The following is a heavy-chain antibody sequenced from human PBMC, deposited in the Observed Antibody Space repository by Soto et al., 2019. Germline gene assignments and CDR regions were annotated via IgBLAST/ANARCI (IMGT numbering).Heavy chain of an antibody. J-gene: IGHJ4*02. Sequence: GASVKVSCKTSGGTFSTYSIVWVRQAPGEGLEWMGGIIPIFGTANYAQKFQDRVTITADKSTNTALMELSSLKSEDTAMYYCASSSGNNYGVGTNYYFDYWGQGTLVTVSS. CDR3: ASSSGNNYGVGTNYYFDY. CDR1: GGTFSTYS. V-gene: IGHV1-69*06. D-gene: IGHD1-26*01. CDR2: IIPIFGTA.